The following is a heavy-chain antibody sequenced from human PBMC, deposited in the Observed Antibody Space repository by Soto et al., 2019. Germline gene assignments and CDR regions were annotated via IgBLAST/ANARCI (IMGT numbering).Heavy chain of an antibody. V-gene: IGHV4-39*01. CDR3: ARQSFTAARPRWFDP. D-gene: IGHD6-6*01. Sequence: SETLSLTCTVSGGSISSSSYYWGWIRQPPGKGLEWIGSIYYSGSTYYNPSLKSRVTISVDTSKNQFSLKLSSVTAADTAVYYCARQSFTAARPRWFDPWGQGTLVTVSS. J-gene: IGHJ5*02. CDR2: IYYSGST. CDR1: GGSISSSSYY.